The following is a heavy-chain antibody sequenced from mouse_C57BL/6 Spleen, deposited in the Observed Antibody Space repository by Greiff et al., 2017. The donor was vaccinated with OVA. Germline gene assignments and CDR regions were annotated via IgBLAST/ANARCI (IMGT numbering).Heavy chain of an antibody. CDR2: ISYDGSN. V-gene: IGHV3-6*01. CDR1: GYSITSGYY. CDR3: ARIYYDYDDAWFAY. Sequence: EVKLMESGPGLVKPSQSLSLTCSVTGYSITSGYYWNWIRQFPGNKLEWMGYISYDGSNNYNPSLKNRISITRDTSKNQFFLKLNSVTTEDTATYYCARIYYDYDDAWFAYWGQGTLVTVSA. J-gene: IGHJ3*01. D-gene: IGHD2-4*01.